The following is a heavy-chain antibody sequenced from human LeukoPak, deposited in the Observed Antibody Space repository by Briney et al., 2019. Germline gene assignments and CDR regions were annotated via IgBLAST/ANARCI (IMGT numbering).Heavy chain of an antibody. D-gene: IGHD3-22*01. CDR1: GGSISSGGYS. CDR3: WSGHYDSSGYPDY. V-gene: IGHV4-30-2*01. J-gene: IGHJ4*02. Sequence: PSETLSLTCAVSGGSISSGGYSWSWIRQPPGKGLEWIGYIYHSGSTYYNPSLKSRVTISVDTSKNQFSLKLSSVTAADTAVYYCWSGHYDSSGYPDYWGQGTLVTVSS. CDR2: IYHSGST.